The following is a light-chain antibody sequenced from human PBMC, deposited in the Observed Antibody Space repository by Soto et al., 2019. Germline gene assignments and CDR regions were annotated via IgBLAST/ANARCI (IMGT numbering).Light chain of an antibody. CDR2: AAS. CDR3: QQSHTTPYA. J-gene: IGKJ2*01. V-gene: IGKV1-39*01. Sequence: DIQMTQSPSSLSASVGDRVTITCRASQSITSYLNWYQQKPGKAPKLLIYAASILQSGVPSRFSVSGSETDFTLTISSLQPEDFAAYYCQQSHTTPYAFGQGTKLEVK. CDR1: QSITSY.